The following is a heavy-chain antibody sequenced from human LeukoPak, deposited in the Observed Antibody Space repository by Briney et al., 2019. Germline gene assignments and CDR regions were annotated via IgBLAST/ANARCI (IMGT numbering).Heavy chain of an antibody. D-gene: IGHD2-2*01. Sequence: PSETLSLTCAVYGGSFSGYHWSWIRQPPGKGLEWIGEINHSGSTNYNPSLKSRVTISVDTSKNQFSLKLSSVTAADTAVYYCARDGPSTSLDYWGQGTLVTVSS. V-gene: IGHV4-34*01. CDR1: GGSFSGYH. CDR3: ARDGPSTSLDY. CDR2: INHSGST. J-gene: IGHJ4*02.